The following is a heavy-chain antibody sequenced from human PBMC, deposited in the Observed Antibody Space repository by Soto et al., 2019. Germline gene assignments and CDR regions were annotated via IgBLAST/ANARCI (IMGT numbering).Heavy chain of an antibody. CDR2: TSYDGSNK. D-gene: IGHD3-16*01. J-gene: IGHJ2*01. V-gene: IGHV3-30*18. CDR1: GFTFNTYG. CDR3: VKGATGGPRGYFDL. Sequence: QVQLVESGGGVVQPGRSLRLSCAASGFTFNTYGMHLVRQAPGKGLEWVAVTSYDGSNKYYADSVKGRFTISRDNAKNTLYVEMNSLRAEETAVYYCVKGATGGPRGYFDLWGRGTLVTVSS.